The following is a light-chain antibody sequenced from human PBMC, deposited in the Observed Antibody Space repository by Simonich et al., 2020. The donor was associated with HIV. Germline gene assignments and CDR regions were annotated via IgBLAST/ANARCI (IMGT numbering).Light chain of an antibody. J-gene: IGLJ3*02. V-gene: IGLV2-23*01. Sequence: QSALTQPASVSGSPGQSITISCTGTSSDVGNYNLVSWYQQHPGKAPKLMIYEGRKRPSGVSNRLSGSKSGNTASLTIAGLQAEDEADYYCCSYAGSWVFGGGTKLTVL. CDR3: CSYAGSWV. CDR1: SSDVGNYNL. CDR2: EGR.